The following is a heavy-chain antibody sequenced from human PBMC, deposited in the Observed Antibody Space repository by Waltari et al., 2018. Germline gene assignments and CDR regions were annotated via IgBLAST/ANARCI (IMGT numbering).Heavy chain of an antibody. V-gene: IGHV3-15*01. J-gene: IGHJ4*02. Sequence: EVQLVESGGGLVKPGDSLRLSCVASVFTFANAWINWVRPAPGKGLEGVGRLKRKEEGGTKDYAAPAKGRYEIERDDSRDTEYLQMNSLKTEDTAMYFCNTEGGRTWHMYWGQGTLVTVSS. CDR2: LKRKEEGGTK. D-gene: IGHD2-21*01. CDR1: VFTFANAW. CDR3: NTEGGRTWHMY.